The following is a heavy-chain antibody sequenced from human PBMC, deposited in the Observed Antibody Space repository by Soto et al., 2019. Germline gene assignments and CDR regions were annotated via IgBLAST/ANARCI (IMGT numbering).Heavy chain of an antibody. V-gene: IGHV3-21*01. CDR3: ARESEDLTSNFDY. Sequence: GGSLRLSCAASGSTFTRYSMNWVRQAPGKGLEWVSSISSTTNYIYYADSMKGRFTVSRDNAKNSVYLEMNSLSAEDTALYYCARESEDLTSNFDYWGQGTLVTVSS. J-gene: IGHJ4*02. CDR2: ISSTTNYI. CDR1: GSTFTRYS.